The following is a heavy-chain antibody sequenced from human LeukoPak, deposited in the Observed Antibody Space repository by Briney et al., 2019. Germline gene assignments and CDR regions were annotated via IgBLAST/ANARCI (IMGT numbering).Heavy chain of an antibody. D-gene: IGHD2-2*02. CDR1: GYTFTGYY. CDR3: ARGHYTNYYMDV. Sequence: ASVKVSCKASGYTFTGYYMHWVRQAPGQGLEWVAWINSNTGGTNYAQKFQGRITMTRDTSISTAYMELSRLSSDDTAVYYCARGHYTNYYMDVWAKGPRSPSP. J-gene: IGHJ6*03. CDR2: INSNTGGT. V-gene: IGHV1-2*02.